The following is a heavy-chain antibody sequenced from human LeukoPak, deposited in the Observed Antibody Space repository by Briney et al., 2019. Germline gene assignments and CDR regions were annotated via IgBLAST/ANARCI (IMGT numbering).Heavy chain of an antibody. D-gene: IGHD3-22*01. CDR1: GFTFSSYA. Sequence: GGSLRLSCAASGFTFSSYARSWVRQAPGKGPEWVSAISGSGGSTYYADSVKGRFTISRDNSKNTLYLQMNSLRAEDTAVYYCAKLSPRGSEVVVITSFDYWGQGTLVTVSS. CDR2: ISGSGGST. CDR3: AKLSPRGSEVVVITSFDY. V-gene: IGHV3-23*01. J-gene: IGHJ4*02.